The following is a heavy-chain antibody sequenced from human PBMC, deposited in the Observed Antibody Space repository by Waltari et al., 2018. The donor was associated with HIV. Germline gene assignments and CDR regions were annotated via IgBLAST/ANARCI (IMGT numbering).Heavy chain of an antibody. CDR3: ARAGASYSSSSPLDY. CDR2: INPSGGDT. V-gene: IGHV1-46*01. D-gene: IGHD6-6*01. CDR1: GYTFTSYY. Sequence: QVQLVQSGAEVKKPGASVKVSCKASGYTFTSYYIHWLRQAPGQGLEWMGIINPSGGDTSYPQKFQGRVTMTRDTSTSTVYMELGSLRSEDTAVYYCARAGASYSSSSPLDYWGQGTLVTVSS. J-gene: IGHJ4*02.